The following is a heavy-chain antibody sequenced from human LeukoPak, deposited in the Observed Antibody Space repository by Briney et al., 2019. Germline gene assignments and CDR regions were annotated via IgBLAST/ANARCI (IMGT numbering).Heavy chain of an antibody. V-gene: IGHV3-21*01. Sequence: PGGSLRLSCAASGFXFSSYSINWVRQAPGEGLEWVSSISSTSSNTNYADSVKGRFTISRDNAKNSLYLQMNSLRAEDTAVYYCARVWYYDFWSGYSCLDYWGQGTLVTVSS. CDR3: ARVWYYDFWSGYSCLDY. CDR2: ISSTSSNT. CDR1: GFXFSSYS. J-gene: IGHJ4*02. D-gene: IGHD3-3*01.